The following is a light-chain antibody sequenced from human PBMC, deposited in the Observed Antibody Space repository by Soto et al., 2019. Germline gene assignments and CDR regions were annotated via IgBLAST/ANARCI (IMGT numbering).Light chain of an antibody. CDR2: DVS. CDR1: SGFVGGYNY. V-gene: IGLV2-11*01. Sequence: QSALTQPRSVSGSPGQSVTISCTGTSGFVGGYNYVSWYRQYPGQAPQLMIYDVSQRPSGVPDRFSGSTSGNAASLTISGLQADDEADYYCCSYAGSYVFGTGTQLTVL. CDR3: CSYAGSYV. J-gene: IGLJ7*01.